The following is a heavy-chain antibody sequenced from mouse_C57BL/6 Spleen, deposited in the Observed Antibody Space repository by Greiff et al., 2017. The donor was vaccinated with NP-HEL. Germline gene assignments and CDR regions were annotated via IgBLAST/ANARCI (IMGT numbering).Heavy chain of an antibody. CDR3: ARDYDYDDYAMDY. CDR2: INPSTGGT. V-gene: IGHV1-42*01. J-gene: IGHJ4*01. Sequence: EVQLQQSGPELVKPGASVKISCKASGYSFTGYYMNWVKQSPEKSLEWIGEINPSTGGTTYNQKFKAKATLTVDKSSSTAYMQLKSLTSEDSAVYYWARDYDYDDYAMDYWGQGTSVTVSS. D-gene: IGHD2-4*01. CDR1: GYSFTGYY.